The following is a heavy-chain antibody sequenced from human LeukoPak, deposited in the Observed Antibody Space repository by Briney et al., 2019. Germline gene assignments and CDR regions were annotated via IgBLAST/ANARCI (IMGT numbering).Heavy chain of an antibody. CDR2: IYSGGST. CDR3: ARINYDFWSKDYYYMDV. V-gene: IGHV3-66*02. Sequence: GGSLRLSCAASGFTVSSNYMSWVRQAPGKGLGWVSVIYSGGSTYYADSVKGRFTISRDNSKNTLYLQMNSLRAEDTAVYYCARINYDFWSKDYYYMDVWGKGTTVTVSS. CDR1: GFTVSSNY. D-gene: IGHD3-3*01. J-gene: IGHJ6*03.